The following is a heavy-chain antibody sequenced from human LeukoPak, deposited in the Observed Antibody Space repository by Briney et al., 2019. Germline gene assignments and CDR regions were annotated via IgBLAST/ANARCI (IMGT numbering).Heavy chain of an antibody. J-gene: IGHJ4*02. Sequence: SSVKVSCKASGGTFSSYAISWVRQAPGQGLEWMGGIIPIFGTANYAQKFQGRVTITADESTSTAYMEQSSLRSEDTAVYYCARGSIAARPFDHWGQGTLVTVSS. D-gene: IGHD6-6*01. CDR1: GGTFSSYA. V-gene: IGHV1-69*01. CDR3: ARGSIAARPFDH. CDR2: IIPIFGTA.